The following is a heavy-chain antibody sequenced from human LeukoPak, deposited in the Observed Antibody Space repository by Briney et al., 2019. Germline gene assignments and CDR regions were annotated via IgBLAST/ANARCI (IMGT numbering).Heavy chain of an antibody. Sequence: SETLSLTCAVYGGSFGGYYWSWIRQPPGKGLEWIGEINHSGSTNYNPSLKSRVTISVDTSKNQFSLKLSSVTAADTAVYYCARGKGGYYLGYFDYWGQGTLVTVSS. CDR2: INHSGST. J-gene: IGHJ4*02. V-gene: IGHV4-34*01. CDR3: ARGKGGYYLGYFDY. CDR1: GGSFGGYY. D-gene: IGHD3-22*01.